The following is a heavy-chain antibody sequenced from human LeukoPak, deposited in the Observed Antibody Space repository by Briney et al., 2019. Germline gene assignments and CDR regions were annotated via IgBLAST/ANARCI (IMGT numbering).Heavy chain of an antibody. Sequence: EASVKVSYKASGYTFTGYYMHWVRQAPGQGLEWMGWINPNSGGTNYAQKFQGRVTMTRDTSISTAYMELSSLRSEDTAVYYCARGPAAGYWGQGTLVTVSS. V-gene: IGHV1-2*02. CDR2: INPNSGGT. J-gene: IGHJ4*02. CDR3: ARGPAAGY. CDR1: GYTFTGYY. D-gene: IGHD6-13*01.